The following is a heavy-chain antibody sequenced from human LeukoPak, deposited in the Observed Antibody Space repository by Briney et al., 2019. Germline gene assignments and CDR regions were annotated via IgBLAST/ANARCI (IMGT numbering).Heavy chain of an antibody. V-gene: IGHV4-4*09. Sequence: PSETLSLTCTVSGGSISSYYWSWIRQPPGKGLEWIGYIYTSGSTNYNPSLKSRVTISVDTSKNQFSLKLSSVTAADTAVYYCARHTRELWFGAKSDWFDPWGQGTLVTVSS. CDR3: ARHTRELWFGAKSDWFDP. D-gene: IGHD3-10*01. CDR2: IYTSGST. J-gene: IGHJ5*02. CDR1: GGSISSYY.